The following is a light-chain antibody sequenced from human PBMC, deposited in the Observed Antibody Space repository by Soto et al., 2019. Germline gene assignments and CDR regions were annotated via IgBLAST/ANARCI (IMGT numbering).Light chain of an antibody. V-gene: IGKV3-20*01. J-gene: IGKJ5*01. CDR3: QQYGSSPIT. CDR2: GAS. Sequence: EIGVTQSPGTLSLSQGERATLSCRASRSVNSSFLAWYQQKPGQAPRLLIYGASSRATGIPDRFSGSGSGTDFTLTISRLEPEDFAVYYCQQYGSSPITFSQGTRLEIK. CDR1: RSVNSSF.